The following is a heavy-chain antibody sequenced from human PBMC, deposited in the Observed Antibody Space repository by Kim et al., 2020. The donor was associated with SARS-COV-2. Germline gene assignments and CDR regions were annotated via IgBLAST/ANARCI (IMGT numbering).Heavy chain of an antibody. Sequence: SVKGRFTISRDKSKNTLYLQMNSLRAEDTAVYYCARDSLQPTYYYYGMDVWGQGTTVTVSS. D-gene: IGHD6-13*01. CDR3: ARDSLQPTYYYYGMDV. V-gene: IGHV3-53*01. J-gene: IGHJ6*02.